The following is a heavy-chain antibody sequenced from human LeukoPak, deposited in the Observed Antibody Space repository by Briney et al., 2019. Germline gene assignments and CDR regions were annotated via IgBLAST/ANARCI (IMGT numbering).Heavy chain of an antibody. D-gene: IGHD6-13*01. CDR1: GGSISSYY. Sequence: SETLSLTCTVSGGSISSYYWSWIRQPLGRGLEWTGYIYYSGSTNYNPSLKRRVTRSVDTSKNQFSLKLSSVTAADTAVYYCAVGGSSWYAPIDYWGQGTLVTVSS. V-gene: IGHV4-59*01. CDR3: AVGGSSWYAPIDY. CDR2: IYYSGST. J-gene: IGHJ4*02.